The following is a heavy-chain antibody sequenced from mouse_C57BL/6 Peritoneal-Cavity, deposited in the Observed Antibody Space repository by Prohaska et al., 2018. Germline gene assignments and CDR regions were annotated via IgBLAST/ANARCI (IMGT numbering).Heavy chain of an antibody. CDR1: GFTFSDYG. CDR3: GSPYYGSSSYWYVDV. V-gene: IGHV5-17*01. Sequence: EVQLVESGGGLVKPGGSLKLSCAASGFTFSDYGMHWVRQAPEKGLDWGAYISSGSSTIYYADTVKVRCTISRDNAKNTLFLQMTSLRSEDTAMYYCGSPYYGSSSYWYVDVWGTGTTVTVSS. D-gene: IGHD1-1*01. J-gene: IGHJ1*03. CDR2: ISSGSSTI.